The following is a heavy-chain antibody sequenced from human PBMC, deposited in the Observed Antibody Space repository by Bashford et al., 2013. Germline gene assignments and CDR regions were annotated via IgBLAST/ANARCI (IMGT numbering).Heavy chain of an antibody. J-gene: IGHJ5*02. D-gene: IGHD3-3*01. Sequence: VASVKVSCKASWRRFLRYTVSWVRQAPGQGLEWMGRIIPVLGVATYAQNFQDRLTITADQSTSTAYMELRSLRSEDTAVYYCARSIATFGENWLDPWGRGTLVTVSS. CDR2: IIPVLGVA. V-gene: IGHV1-69*02. CDR3: ARSIATFGENWLDP. CDR1: RRFLRYT.